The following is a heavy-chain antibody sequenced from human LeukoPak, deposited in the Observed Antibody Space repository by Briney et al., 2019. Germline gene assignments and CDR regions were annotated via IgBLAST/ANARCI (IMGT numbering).Heavy chain of an antibody. Sequence: PSQTLSLTCTVSGGSISSGSYYWSWIRQPAGKGLEWIGRIYTTGITNYNPSLKSRVTISVDTSKNQFSLKLSSVTAADTAVYYCARARGFRFDWFDPWGQGTLVTVSS. CDR1: GGSISSGSYY. V-gene: IGHV4-61*02. CDR2: IYTTGIT. J-gene: IGHJ5*02. CDR3: ARARGFRFDWFDP. D-gene: IGHD3-10*01.